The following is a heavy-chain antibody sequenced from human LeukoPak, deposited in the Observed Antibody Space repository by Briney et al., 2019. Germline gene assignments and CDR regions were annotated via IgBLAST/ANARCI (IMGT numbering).Heavy chain of an antibody. CDR3: ARGPEGYYYYYYMDV. J-gene: IGHJ6*03. CDR2: FNPEDGEK. V-gene: IGHV1-24*01. D-gene: IGHD3-10*01. CDR1: GYTLTELS. Sequence: ASVKVSCKVSGYTLTELSIHWVRQAPGQGLEWMGGFNPEDGEKIYVQKFQGRVTMTEDTSIDTAYMELSSLRSEDTAMYYCARGPEGYYYYYYMDVWGKGTTVTVSS.